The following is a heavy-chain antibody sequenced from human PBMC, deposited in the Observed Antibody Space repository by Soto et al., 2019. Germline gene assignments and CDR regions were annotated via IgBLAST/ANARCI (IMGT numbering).Heavy chain of an antibody. J-gene: IGHJ4*02. CDR1: GFTFSDYY. V-gene: IGHV3-11*01. D-gene: IGHD6-6*01. CDR3: ASGSSPFTY. Sequence: GGSLRLSCAASGFTFSDYYMSWIRQAPGKGLEWLSYISSSGDTIYYADSVKGRFTLSRDDAKNSVYLQMNSLRTDGTAVYYCASGSSPFTYWGQGTLVTVSS. CDR2: ISSSGDTI.